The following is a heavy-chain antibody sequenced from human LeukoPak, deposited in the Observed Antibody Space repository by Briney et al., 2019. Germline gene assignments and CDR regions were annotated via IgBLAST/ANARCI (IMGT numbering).Heavy chain of an antibody. D-gene: IGHD3-9*01. CDR2: MNPNSGNT. Sequence: ASVKVSCKASGGTFTSYDMNWVRQAPGQGLEWMGWMNPNSGNTGYAQKFQGRVTMTRNTSISTAYMELSSLRSEDTAVYYCARGLSVLRYFDWSYWGQGTLVTVSS. CDR3: ARGLSVLRYFDWSY. V-gene: IGHV1-8*02. CDR1: GGTFTSYD. J-gene: IGHJ4*02.